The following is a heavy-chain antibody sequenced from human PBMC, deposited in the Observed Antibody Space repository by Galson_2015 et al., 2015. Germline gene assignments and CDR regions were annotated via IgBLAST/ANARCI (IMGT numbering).Heavy chain of an antibody. Sequence: SLRLSCAPAGFSFDNNWMHWVRQAPGKGLMWVSNIDTDGSSTNYADSVKGRFTISRDNARNTLFLQLTGLRVEDTAIYYCARAPFHFDASGQRETETYFDYWGRGTLVTDSS. CDR3: ARAPFHFDASGQRETETYFDY. D-gene: IGHD3-22*01. CDR1: GFSFDNNW. CDR2: IDTDGSST. V-gene: IGHV3-74*01. J-gene: IGHJ4*02.